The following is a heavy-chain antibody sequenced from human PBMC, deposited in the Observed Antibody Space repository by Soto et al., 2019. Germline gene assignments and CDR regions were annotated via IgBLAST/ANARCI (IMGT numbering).Heavy chain of an antibody. D-gene: IGHD2-2*01. CDR2: IYYSGST. J-gene: IGHJ6*03. CDR1: GGSISSYY. CDR3: ARVEVPYYYSYYMDV. Sequence: SETLSLTCTVSGGSISSYYWSWIRQPPGKGLEWIGYIYYSGSTNYNPSLKSRVTISVDTSKNQFSLKLSSVTAADTAVYYCARVEVPYYYSYYMDVWGKGTTVTVSS. V-gene: IGHV4-59*01.